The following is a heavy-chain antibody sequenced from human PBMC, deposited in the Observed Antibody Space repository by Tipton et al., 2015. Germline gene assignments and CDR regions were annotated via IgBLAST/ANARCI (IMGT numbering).Heavy chain of an antibody. J-gene: IGHJ5*02. V-gene: IGHV4-39*01. Sequence: GLVKPSETLSLTCSDSRASTTRGMGRFYWAWIRQSPGKGLEWIGTVYHSGSTYYTPSLKSRVTISVDTSKDQFSLRLTSVTAADTALYYCARQKKYQLPFGPPTPNWFDPWGQGILVTVSS. CDR2: VYHSGST. CDR1: RASTTRGMGRFY. CDR3: ARQKKYQLPFGPPTPNWFDP. D-gene: IGHD2-2*01.